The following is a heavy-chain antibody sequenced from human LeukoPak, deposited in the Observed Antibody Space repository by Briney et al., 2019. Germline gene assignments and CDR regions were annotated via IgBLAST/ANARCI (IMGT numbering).Heavy chain of an antibody. CDR1: GFTFSRYW. J-gene: IGHJ4*02. V-gene: IGHV3-74*01. CDR2: ISSDGSNI. CDR3: SRDQTTAGPSTVDC. Sequence: GGSLRLSCAASGFTFSRYWMHWVRQVPGKRLVWVSRISSDGSNIIYADSVKGRFTISRDNAKSTLYLEMNSLRAEDTAVYFCSRDQTTAGPSTVDCWGQGTLVTVSS. D-gene: IGHD4-11*01.